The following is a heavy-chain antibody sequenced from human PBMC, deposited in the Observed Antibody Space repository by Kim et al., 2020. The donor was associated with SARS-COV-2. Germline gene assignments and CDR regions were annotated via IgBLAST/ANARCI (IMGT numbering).Heavy chain of an antibody. CDR3: ARDPARYSSGFKYYYGMDV. V-gene: IGHV3-48*02. CDR2: ISSSSSTI. D-gene: IGHD6-19*01. CDR1: GFTFSSYS. J-gene: IGHJ6*02. Sequence: GGSLRLSCAASGFTFSSYSMNWVRQAPGKGLEWVSYISSSSSTIYYADSVKGRFTISRDNAKNSLYLQMNSLRDEDTAVYYCARDPARYSSGFKYYYGMDVWGQGTTVTVSS.